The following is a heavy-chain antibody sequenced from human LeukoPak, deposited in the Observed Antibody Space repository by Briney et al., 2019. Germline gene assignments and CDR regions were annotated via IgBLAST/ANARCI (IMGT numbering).Heavy chain of an antibody. Sequence: GGSLRLSCAASGFTFSSYGMSWVRQAPGKGLEWVSTISGSSGSTYYADSVRGRFTISRENSKNTLYLQMNSLRVEDTAIYYCAKDLFGGADYWGQGTLVTVSS. CDR2: ISGSSGST. CDR1: GFTFSSYG. CDR3: AKDLFGGADY. V-gene: IGHV3-23*01. D-gene: IGHD3-16*01. J-gene: IGHJ4*02.